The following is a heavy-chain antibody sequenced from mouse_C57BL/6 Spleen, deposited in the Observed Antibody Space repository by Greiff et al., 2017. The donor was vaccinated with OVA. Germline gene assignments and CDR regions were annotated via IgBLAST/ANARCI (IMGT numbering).Heavy chain of an antibody. V-gene: IGHV3-6*01. CDR2: ISYDGSN. CDR3: ARVSGYDGGNYAMDY. J-gene: IGHJ4*01. CDR1: GYSITSGYY. D-gene: IGHD2-2*01. Sequence: EVQLQESGPGLVKPSQSLSLTCSVTGYSITSGYYWNWIRQFPGNKLEWMGYISYDGSNNYNPSLKNRISITRDTSKNQFFLKLNSVTTEDTATYYCARVSGYDGGNYAMDYWGQGTSVTVSS.